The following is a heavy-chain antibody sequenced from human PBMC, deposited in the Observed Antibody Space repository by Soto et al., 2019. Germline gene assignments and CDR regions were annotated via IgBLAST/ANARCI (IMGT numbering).Heavy chain of an antibody. J-gene: IGHJ6*03. CDR3: AREHLGDYGALDDMDV. Sequence: QLQLQESGPGLLKPSETLSLTCTVSGGSLSSTIYYWGWIRQPPGKGLEWIASIYYSGSTFYNPSLKSPVTISLDASKNQFSLKLSSVTAADTGVYYCAREHLGDYGALDDMDVWGRGTTVTVSS. CDR2: IYYSGST. V-gene: IGHV4-39*02. D-gene: IGHD4-17*01. CDR1: GGSLSSTIYY.